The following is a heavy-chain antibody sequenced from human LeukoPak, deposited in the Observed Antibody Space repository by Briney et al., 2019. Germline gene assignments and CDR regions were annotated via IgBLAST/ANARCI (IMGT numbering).Heavy chain of an antibody. D-gene: IGHD2-15*01. CDR2: INPAGSET. CDR3: ARFGYVAAVDV. CDR1: GFSFSGYG. V-gene: IGHV3-7*01. J-gene: IGHJ4*02. Sequence: GGSLRLSCAASGFSFSGYGMTWVRQAPGPGLEWVANINPAGSETYYVDPVKGRFSISRDNAKNLVYLQMNSLRAEDTAVYHCARFGYVAAVDVWGQGTPVTVSS.